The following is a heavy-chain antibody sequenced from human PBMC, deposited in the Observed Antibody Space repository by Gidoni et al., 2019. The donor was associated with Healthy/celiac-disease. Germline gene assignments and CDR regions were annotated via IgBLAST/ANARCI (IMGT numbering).Heavy chain of an antibody. CDR1: GFTFSSYA. CDR3: AKVGPDEEYSSGWYGGYYFDY. CDR2: ISGSGGST. J-gene: IGHJ4*02. V-gene: IGHV3-23*01. D-gene: IGHD6-19*01. Sequence: EVQLLESGGGLVQPGGSLRLSCAASGFTFSSYAMSWVRQAPGKGLEWVSAISGSGGSTYYADSVKGRFTISRDNSKNTLYLQMNSLRAEDTAVYYCAKVGPDEEYSSGWYGGYYFDYWGQGTLVTVSS.